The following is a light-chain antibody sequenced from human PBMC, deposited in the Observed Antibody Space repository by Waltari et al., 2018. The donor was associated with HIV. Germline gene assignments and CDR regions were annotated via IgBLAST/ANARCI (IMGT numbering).Light chain of an antibody. Sequence: QSVLAQPPSASGTPGQRVTISCSGRPSNTGANTGTQYQQLPGTAPKLLIYSNNQRPSGVPDRFSGSTSGTSASLVISGLQSEDEADYYCAAWDDSLKGGAFGPGTKVTVL. CDR1: PSNTGANT. J-gene: IGLJ1*01. CDR2: SNN. CDR3: AAWDDSLKGGA. V-gene: IGLV1-44*01.